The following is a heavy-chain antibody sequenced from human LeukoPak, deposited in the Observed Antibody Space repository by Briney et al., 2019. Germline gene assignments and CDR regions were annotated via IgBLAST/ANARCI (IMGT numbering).Heavy chain of an antibody. CDR3: ARGRVAYSAYYFDY. CDR1: GDSITNYF. CDR2: IYYTGST. D-gene: IGHD2-15*01. J-gene: IGHJ4*02. V-gene: IGHV4-59*01. Sequence: SETLSLTCTVSGDSITNYFWSWIRQPPGKGLEWIGYIYYTGSTNYKPSLRSRVTISVDTSTNQFSLRLRSLTAADTAVYYCARGRVAYSAYYFDYWGQGTLVTVSS.